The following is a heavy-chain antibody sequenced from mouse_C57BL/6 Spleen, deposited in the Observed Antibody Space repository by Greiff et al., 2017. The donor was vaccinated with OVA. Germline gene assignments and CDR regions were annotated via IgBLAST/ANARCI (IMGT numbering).Heavy chain of an antibody. V-gene: IGHV5-15*01. J-gene: IGHJ4*01. D-gene: IGHD2-5*01. CDR1: GFTFSDYG. CDR2: ISNLAYSI. Sequence: EVKLMESGGGLVQPGGSLKHSCAASGFTFSDYGMAWVRQAPRKGPEWVAFISNLAYSIYYADTVTGRFTISRENAKNTLYLEMSSLRSEDTAMYYCARGDYYSNHYYAMDYWGQGTSVTVSS. CDR3: ARGDYYSNHYYAMDY.